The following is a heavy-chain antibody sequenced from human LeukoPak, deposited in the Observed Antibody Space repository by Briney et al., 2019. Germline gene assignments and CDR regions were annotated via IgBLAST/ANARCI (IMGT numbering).Heavy chain of an antibody. CDR2: ISYDGSNK. Sequence: GGSMRLSCAASGFTFSSYGMHWVRQAPGKGLEWVAVISYDGSNKYYADPVKGRFAISRDNSKNTLYLQMNSLRAEDTAVYYCAKGDMTTVTGWFDPWGQGTLVTVSS. CDR3: AKGDMTTVTGWFDP. CDR1: GFTFSSYG. J-gene: IGHJ5*02. D-gene: IGHD4-17*01. V-gene: IGHV3-30*18.